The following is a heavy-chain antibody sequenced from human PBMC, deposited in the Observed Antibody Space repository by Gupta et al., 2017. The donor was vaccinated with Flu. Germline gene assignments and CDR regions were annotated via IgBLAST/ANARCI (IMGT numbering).Heavy chain of an antibody. CDR3: ARGRDYSSYYVPFDP. Sequence: QVQLVESGGGVVQPGRSLRLSCAASGFTFSSYAMYWVRQAPGKGLEWVAIISFDGSNKYYADSVQGRFTISRDNSKNTLYLQMNSLRPEDTAVYYCARGRDYSSYYVPFDPWGQGTLVTVSS. V-gene: IGHV3-30-3*01. D-gene: IGHD4-11*01. J-gene: IGHJ5*02. CDR1: GFTFSSYA. CDR2: ISFDGSNK.